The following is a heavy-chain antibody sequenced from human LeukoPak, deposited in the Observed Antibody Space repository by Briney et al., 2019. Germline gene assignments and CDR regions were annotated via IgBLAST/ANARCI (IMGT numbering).Heavy chain of an antibody. CDR3: ARDTLVADWNDFYYYGMDV. D-gene: IGHD1-1*01. Sequence: PGGSLRLSCAASGFTFSSYSMNWVRQAPGKGLEWVSSISSSSSYIYYADSVKGRFTISRDNAKNSLYLQMNSLRAEDTAVYYCARDTLVADWNDFYYYGMDVWGKGTTVTVSS. CDR2: ISSSSSYI. CDR1: GFTFSSYS. J-gene: IGHJ6*04. V-gene: IGHV3-21*01.